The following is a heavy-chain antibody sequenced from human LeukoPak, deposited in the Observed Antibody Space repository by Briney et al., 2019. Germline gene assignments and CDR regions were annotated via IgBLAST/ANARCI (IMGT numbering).Heavy chain of an antibody. CDR1: GDSISSYD. CDR2: AYHSGIT. CDR3: ARNGGNFDP. V-gene: IGHV4-59*01. Sequence: PSETLSLTCTLCGDSISSYDWSWLRQPPGKGLEWIGYAYHSGITNYNPSLKSRVTISVDTSESHFSLRLSSVTAADTAIYYCARNGGNFDPWGQGILVTVSS. D-gene: IGHD4-23*01. J-gene: IGHJ5*02.